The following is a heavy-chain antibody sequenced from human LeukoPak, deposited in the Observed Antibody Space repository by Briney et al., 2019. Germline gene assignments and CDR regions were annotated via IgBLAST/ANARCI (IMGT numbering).Heavy chain of an antibody. Sequence: KPSETLSLTCTVSGYSISSGYYWGWIRQPPGKGLEWIGSIYHSGSTYYNPSLKSRVTISADTSKNQFSLKLSSVTAADTAVYYCASLALDGSYFYNYYYYYMDVWGKGTTVTVSS. J-gene: IGHJ6*03. V-gene: IGHV4-38-2*02. CDR1: GYSISSGYY. CDR3: ASLALDGSYFYNYYYYYMDV. D-gene: IGHD1-26*01. CDR2: IYHSGST.